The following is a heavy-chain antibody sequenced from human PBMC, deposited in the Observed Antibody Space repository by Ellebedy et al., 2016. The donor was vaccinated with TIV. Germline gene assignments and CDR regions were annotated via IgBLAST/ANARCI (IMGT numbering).Heavy chain of an antibody. CDR3: AREYYDTLTGYSATNDY. D-gene: IGHD3-9*01. Sequence: ASVKVSCKASGYTFTDYFMHWVRQAPGQGLEWMGWINPNTGDTIYAQKFQGRVTMTRDTSISTAYMELGRLRSDDTAVYYCAREYYDTLTGYSATNDYWGQGSLVTVSS. V-gene: IGHV1-2*02. CDR2: INPNTGDT. J-gene: IGHJ4*02. CDR1: GYTFTDYF.